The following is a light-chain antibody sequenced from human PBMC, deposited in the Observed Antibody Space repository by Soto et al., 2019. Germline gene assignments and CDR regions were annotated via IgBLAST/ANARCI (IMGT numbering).Light chain of an antibody. CDR1: ETTALY. J-gene: IGKJ3*01. CDR3: QQSYNTPIT. Sequence: DIEMTQSPPSLSASIGDRVTITCRASETTALYLHWYQQKPVKAPKLLVRAASRLETGVTARFSGSGSGTDFTLTNTALQPEDVATYYCQQSYNTPITFGAGTTVDV. V-gene: IGKV1-39*01. CDR2: AAS.